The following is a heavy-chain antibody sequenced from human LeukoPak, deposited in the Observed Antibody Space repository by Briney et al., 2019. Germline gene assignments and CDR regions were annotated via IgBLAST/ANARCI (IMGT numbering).Heavy chain of an antibody. CDR3: ARDDILTGSDYYYYGMDV. D-gene: IGHD3-9*01. CDR2: IWYDGSNK. Sequence: GGSPRLSCAASGFALSSSGMHWVRQAPGKGLEWVAVIWYDGSNKYYADSVKGRFTISRDNSKNTLYLQMNSLRAEDTAVYYCARDDILTGSDYYYYGMDVWGQGTTVTVSS. V-gene: IGHV3-33*01. J-gene: IGHJ6*02. CDR1: GFALSSSG.